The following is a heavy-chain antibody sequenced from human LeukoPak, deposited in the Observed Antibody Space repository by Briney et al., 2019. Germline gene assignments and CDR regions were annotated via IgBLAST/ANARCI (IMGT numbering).Heavy chain of an antibody. CDR3: ATKQWLAPPPDS. V-gene: IGHV3-74*01. Sequence: GSLRLSCAASGFTFSKYWMLWVRQAPGQGLDSVSRINTDGTVTTYADSVKGRFTVSRDNADNTMFLQMNSVRDEDTAVYYCATKQWLAPPPDSWGQGTPVTVSS. CDR1: GFTFSKYW. J-gene: IGHJ4*02. D-gene: IGHD6-19*01. CDR2: INTDGTVT.